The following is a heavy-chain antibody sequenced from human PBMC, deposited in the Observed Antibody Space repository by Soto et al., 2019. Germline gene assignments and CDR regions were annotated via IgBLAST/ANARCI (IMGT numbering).Heavy chain of an antibody. CDR2: IYYNDDR. Sequence: ASGPTLVNPTHTLTLTCTFSGFSFTTAGVAVGWIRQTPGGALEWLTLIYYNDDRRFSPSLKTRLTITGDTSKNQVVLSLTHVVPGDTATYFCANSDGGYEIIYFDFWGQGIPVPVYS. J-gene: IGHJ4*02. CDR1: GFSFTTAGVA. CDR3: ANSDGGYEIIYFDF. V-gene: IGHV2-5*01. D-gene: IGHD5-12*01.